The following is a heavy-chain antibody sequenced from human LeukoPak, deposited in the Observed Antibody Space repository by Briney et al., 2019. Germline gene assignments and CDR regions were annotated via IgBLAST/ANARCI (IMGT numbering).Heavy chain of an antibody. CDR2: IKEDGSEK. V-gene: IGHV3-7*01. CDR1: GFIFSSHW. Sequence: PGGSLRLSCVASGFIFSSHWMSWVRQAPGKGLEWVANIKEDGSEKHYVDSVKGRFTISRDNSKNTLYLQMNSLRAEDTAVYYCARDGGLYCSSTSCYPRYWGQGTLVTVSS. CDR3: ARDGGLYCSSTSCYPRY. D-gene: IGHD2-2*01. J-gene: IGHJ4*02.